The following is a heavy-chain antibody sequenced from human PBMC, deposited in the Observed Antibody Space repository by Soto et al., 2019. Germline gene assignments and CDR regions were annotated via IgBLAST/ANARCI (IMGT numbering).Heavy chain of an antibody. V-gene: IGHV4-39*02. D-gene: IGHD1-26*01. CDR2: IYYSGST. CDR3: ARRERGFDY. J-gene: IGHJ4*02. CDR1: GGSISSSSYY. Sequence: QVKLQETGPGRVTPTEPLFITCTVSGGSISSSSYYWGWIRQPPGKGLEWLVSIYYSGSTYYNPSPKSRVTIAVNTSNDNFSLKLSSVAAADTAVYYCARRERGFDYCGQGTLVTVSS.